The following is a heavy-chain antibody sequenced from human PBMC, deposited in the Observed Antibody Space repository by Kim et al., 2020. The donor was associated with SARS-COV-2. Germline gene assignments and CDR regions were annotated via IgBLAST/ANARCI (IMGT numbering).Heavy chain of an antibody. Sequence: ASVKVSCKTSGYTFISYYMHWVRQAPGQGLEWMGIITPSGGSTSYAQKFQGRVTMTRDTSTSTVYMHLSSLRSEDTAVYYCVSGTVYYGMDVGGQGTTVTVSS. CDR2: ITPSGGST. V-gene: IGHV1-46*01. D-gene: IGHD1-1*01. CDR3: VSGTVYYGMDV. CDR1: GYTFISYY. J-gene: IGHJ6*02.